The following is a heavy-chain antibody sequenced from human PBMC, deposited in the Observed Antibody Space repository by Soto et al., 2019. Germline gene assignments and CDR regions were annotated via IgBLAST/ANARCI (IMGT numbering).Heavy chain of an antibody. Sequence: SETLSLTCTVSGGSISSGGYYWSWIRQHPGKGLEWIGYIYYSGSTYYNPSLKSRVTISVDTSKNQFSLKLSSVTAADTAVYYCARPSGDYDFWSGFYYGMDVWGQGTSVTVSS. V-gene: IGHV4-31*03. D-gene: IGHD3-3*01. CDR1: GGSISSGGYY. CDR2: IYYSGST. J-gene: IGHJ6*02. CDR3: ARPSGDYDFWSGFYYGMDV.